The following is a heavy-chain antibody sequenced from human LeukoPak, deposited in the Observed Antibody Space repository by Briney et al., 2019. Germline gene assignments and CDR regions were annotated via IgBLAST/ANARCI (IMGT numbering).Heavy chain of an antibody. J-gene: IGHJ4*02. CDR2: INPNSGGT. CDR3: ARAGYGFWSGYYFDY. V-gene: IGHV1-2*02. Sequence: ASVKVSCKASGYTFTGYYMHWVRQAPGQGLEWLGWINPNSGGTNYAQKFQGRVTMTRDTSISTAYMELSRLRSDDTAVYYCARAGYGFWSGYYFDYWGQGTLVTVSS. CDR1: GYTFTGYY. D-gene: IGHD3-3*01.